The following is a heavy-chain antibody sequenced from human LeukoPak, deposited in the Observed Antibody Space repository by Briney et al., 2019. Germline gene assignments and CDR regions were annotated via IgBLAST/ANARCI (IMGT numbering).Heavy chain of an antibody. J-gene: IGHJ4*02. CDR1: GFTFSSYA. CDR2: ISGSGGST. CDR3: AKSPMRSGYYRFDY. D-gene: IGHD3-22*01. V-gene: IGHV3-23*01. Sequence: PGGSLRLSCAASGFTFSSYAMSWVRQALGKGLEWVSAISGSGGSTYYADSVKGRFTISRDNSKNTLYLQMNSLRAEDTAVYYCAKSPMRSGYYRFDYWGQGTLVTVSS.